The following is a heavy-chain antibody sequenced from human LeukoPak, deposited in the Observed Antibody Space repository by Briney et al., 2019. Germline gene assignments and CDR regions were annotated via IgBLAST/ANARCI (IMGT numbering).Heavy chain of an antibody. D-gene: IGHD3-3*01. J-gene: IGHJ4*02. Sequence: SQTLSLTCTVSGGSISSGDYYWSWIRQPPGKGLEWIGYIYYSGSTYYNPSLESRVTISVDTSKNQFSLKLSSVTAADTAVYYCARVNRSTQYYDFWSAKYYFDYWGQGTLVTVSS. CDR1: GGSISSGDYY. V-gene: IGHV4-30-4*01. CDR3: ARVNRSTQYYDFWSAKYYFDY. CDR2: IYYSGST.